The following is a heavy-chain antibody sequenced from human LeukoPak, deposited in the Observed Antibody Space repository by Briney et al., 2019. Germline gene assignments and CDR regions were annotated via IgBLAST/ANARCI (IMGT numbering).Heavy chain of an antibody. V-gene: IGHV3-64D*06. CDR3: VKSISAYSYVYYFDY. Sequence: PGGSLRLSCSASGYTFSSYAMHWVRQAPGKGLEYVSAISSNGGSTYYADSVKGRFTISRDNSKNTLYLQMSSLRAEDTAVYYCVKSISAYSYVYYFDYWGQGTLVTVSP. CDR1: GYTFSSYA. J-gene: IGHJ4*02. CDR2: ISSNGGST. D-gene: IGHD5-18*01.